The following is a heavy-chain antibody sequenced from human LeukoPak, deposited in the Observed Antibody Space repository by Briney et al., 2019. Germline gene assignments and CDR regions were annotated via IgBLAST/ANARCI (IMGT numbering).Heavy chain of an antibody. CDR3: TRGRLPADAFDI. CDR2: ISTYNSNI. V-gene: IGHV1-18*01. D-gene: IGHD2-2*01. CDR1: GYTFTSFG. Sequence: ASVNVSCKSSGYTFTSFGFTWVRQAPGQGLEWLGWISTYNSNINYAQNLQDRLTLTTDSSTNTAYMELSSLRSDDTAIYYCTRGRLPADAFDIWGQGTLVTVSS. J-gene: IGHJ3*02.